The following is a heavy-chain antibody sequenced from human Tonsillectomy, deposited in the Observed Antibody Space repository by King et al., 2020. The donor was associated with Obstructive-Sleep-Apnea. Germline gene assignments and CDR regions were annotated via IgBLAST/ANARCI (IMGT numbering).Heavy chain of an antibody. V-gene: IGHV3-21*01. Sequence: VQLVESGGGLVKPGGSLRLSWAASGFTFSSYSMNCVRQAPGKWLEWVSSISSSSSYIYYADSVKGRFTISRDNAKNSLYLQMNSLRAEDTAVYYCARDRQLWSLDAFDIWGQGTMVTVSS. D-gene: IGHD5-18*01. CDR1: GFTFSSYS. CDR3: ARDRQLWSLDAFDI. CDR2: ISSSSSYI. J-gene: IGHJ3*02.